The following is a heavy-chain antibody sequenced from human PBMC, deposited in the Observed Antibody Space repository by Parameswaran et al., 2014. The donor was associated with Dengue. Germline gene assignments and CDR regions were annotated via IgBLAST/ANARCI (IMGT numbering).Heavy chain of an antibody. D-gene: IGHD6-13*01. CDR2: ISGSGGST. V-gene: IGHV3-23*01. CDR3: AGHDQQLVRHWYFDL. Sequence: VRQAPGKGLEWVSAISGSGGSTYYADSVKGRFTISRDNSKNTLYLQMNSLRAEDTAVYYCAGHDQQLVRHWYFDLWGRGTLVTVSS. J-gene: IGHJ2*01.